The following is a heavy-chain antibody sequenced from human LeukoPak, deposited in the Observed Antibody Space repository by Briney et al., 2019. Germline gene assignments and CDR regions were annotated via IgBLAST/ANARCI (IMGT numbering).Heavy chain of an antibody. Sequence: SVKVSCKASGGTFSSYAISWVRQAPVQGLEWMGGIIPICGTANYAQKFQGRVTITADESTSTAYMELSSLRSEDTAVYYCARGWMGGSYYVDTPWIFDYCGQGTLITVSS. J-gene: IGHJ4*02. V-gene: IGHV1-69*13. D-gene: IGHD1-26*01. CDR2: IIPICGTA. CDR1: GGTFSSYA. CDR3: ARGWMGGSYYVDTPWIFDY.